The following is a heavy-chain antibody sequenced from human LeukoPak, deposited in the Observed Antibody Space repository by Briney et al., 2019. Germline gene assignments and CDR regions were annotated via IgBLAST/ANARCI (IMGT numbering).Heavy chain of an antibody. D-gene: IGHD3-22*01. V-gene: IGHV4-61*01. CDR1: GGSFSSGSYY. CDR3: ARSHYYDSSGSHNNWFDP. Sequence: SETLSLTCTVSGGSFSSGSYYWSWIRQPPGKGLEWIGYIYYSGSTNYNPSLKSRVTISVDTSKNQFSLKLSSVTAADTAIFYCARSHYYDSSGSHNNWFDPWGQGTLVTVSS. CDR2: IYYSGST. J-gene: IGHJ5*02.